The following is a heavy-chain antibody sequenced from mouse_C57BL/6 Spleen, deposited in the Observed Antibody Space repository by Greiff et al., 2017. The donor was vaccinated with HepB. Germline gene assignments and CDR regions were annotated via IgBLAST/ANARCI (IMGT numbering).Heavy chain of an antibody. CDR1: GYTFTSYW. V-gene: IGHV1-50*01. CDR2: IDPSDSYT. Sequence: QVHVKQSGAELVKPGASVKLSCKASGYTFTSYWMQWVKQRPGQGLEWIGEIDPSDSYTNYNQKFKGKATLTVDTSSSTAYMQLSSLTSEDSAVYYCALLTTVVATDYAMDYWGQRTSVTVSS. D-gene: IGHD1-1*01. CDR3: ALLTTVVATDYAMDY. J-gene: IGHJ4*01.